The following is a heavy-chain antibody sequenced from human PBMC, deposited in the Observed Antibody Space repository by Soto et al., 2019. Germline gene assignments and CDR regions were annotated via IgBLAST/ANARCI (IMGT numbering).Heavy chain of an antibody. CDR3: AKDNTECLPHIDSSSRMDV. V-gene: IGHV3-30*18. CDR2: ISDDGSNK. D-gene: IGHD3-3*01. Sequence: PGGSLRLACAASGFTFSSYGMHWVRQAAGKRLEGVAVISDDGSNKDYADSVNGRVTISRADSKYRLYLQMNSVIAEVMAVHYCAKDNTECLPHIDSSSRMDVWVQESTVSVSS. CDR1: GFTFSSYG. J-gene: IGHJ6*01.